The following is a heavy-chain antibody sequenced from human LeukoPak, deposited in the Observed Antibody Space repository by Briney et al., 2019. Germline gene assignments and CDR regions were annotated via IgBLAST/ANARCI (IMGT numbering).Heavy chain of an antibody. Sequence: ASVKVSCKASGYTFTSYGISWVRQAPGQGLEWMGWISAYNGNTNYAQKFQGRVTMTRNTSISTAYLELSSLRSEDTAVYYCARGRSMPNAFDIWGQGTMVTVSS. CDR3: ARGRSMPNAFDI. V-gene: IGHV1-18*01. CDR1: GYTFTSYG. D-gene: IGHD2-2*01. J-gene: IGHJ3*02. CDR2: ISAYNGNT.